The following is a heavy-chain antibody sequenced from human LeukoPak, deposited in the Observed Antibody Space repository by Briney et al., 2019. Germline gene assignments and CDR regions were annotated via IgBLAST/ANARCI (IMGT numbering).Heavy chain of an antibody. CDR1: GGSISSYY. CDR3: ARGGHSGWYKGYNWFDP. CDR2: IYTSGST. D-gene: IGHD6-19*01. J-gene: IGHJ5*02. V-gene: IGHV4-4*07. Sequence: SETLSLTCTVSGGSISSYYWSWIRQPAGKGLEWIGRIYTSGSTNYNPSLKSRVTMSVDTSKNQFSLKLSSVTAADTALYYCARGGHSGWYKGYNWFDPWGQGTLVTVSS.